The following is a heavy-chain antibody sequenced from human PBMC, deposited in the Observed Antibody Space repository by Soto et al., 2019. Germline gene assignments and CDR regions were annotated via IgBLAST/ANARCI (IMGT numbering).Heavy chain of an antibody. J-gene: IGHJ4*02. Sequence: QVQLVESGGGVVQPGRSLRLSCAASGFTFSSYAMHWVRQAPGKGLEWVAVISYDGSNKYYADSVKGRFTISRDNSKNTLYLQMNSLRAEDTAVYYCARAEYYYDSSGYWEFDYWGQVTLVTVSS. CDR2: ISYDGSNK. CDR1: GFTFSSYA. CDR3: ARAEYYYDSSGYWEFDY. D-gene: IGHD3-22*01. V-gene: IGHV3-30-3*01.